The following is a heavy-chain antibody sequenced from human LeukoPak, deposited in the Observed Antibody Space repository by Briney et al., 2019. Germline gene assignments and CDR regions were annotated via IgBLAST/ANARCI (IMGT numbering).Heavy chain of an antibody. J-gene: IGHJ4*02. CDR1: GYSFAGYY. Sequence: ASVKVSCKSSGYSFAGYYMQWVRQAPGQGPEWMGWMNPANGVTNYARKFQGRVTLTSDTSISTAYMELSRPTSDDTAVYYCARDPSGDSSGYPFDYWGQGTVVTVSS. CDR3: ARDPSGDSSGYPFDY. V-gene: IGHV1-2*02. D-gene: IGHD3-22*01. CDR2: MNPANGVT.